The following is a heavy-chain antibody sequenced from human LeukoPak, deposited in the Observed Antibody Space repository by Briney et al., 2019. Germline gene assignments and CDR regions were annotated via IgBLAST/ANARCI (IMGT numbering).Heavy chain of an antibody. V-gene: IGHV4-59*05. CDR3: ARTSYSSFDY. CDR1: GGSISSYY. D-gene: IGHD6-13*01. J-gene: IGHJ4*02. Sequence: SETLSLTCTVSGGSISSYYWSWIRQPPGKGLEWIGSIYYSGSTYYNPSLKSRVTISVDTSKNQFSLKLSSVTAADTAVYYCARTSYSSFDYWGQGTLVTVSS. CDR2: IYYSGST.